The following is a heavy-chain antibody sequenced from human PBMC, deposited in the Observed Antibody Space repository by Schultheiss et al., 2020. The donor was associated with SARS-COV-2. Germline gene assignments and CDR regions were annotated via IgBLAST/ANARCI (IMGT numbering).Heavy chain of an antibody. D-gene: IGHD3-10*01. Sequence: SQTLSLTCTVSGGSISSGGYYWSWIRQHPGKGLEWIGYIYYSGSTYYNPPLKSRVTISSDTSKNQFSLTLTSVTAADTAVYFCARGKWGVGYFDYWGQGMLVTVSS. CDR1: GGSISSGGYY. CDR3: ARGKWGVGYFDY. J-gene: IGHJ4*02. CDR2: IYYSGST. V-gene: IGHV4-31*03.